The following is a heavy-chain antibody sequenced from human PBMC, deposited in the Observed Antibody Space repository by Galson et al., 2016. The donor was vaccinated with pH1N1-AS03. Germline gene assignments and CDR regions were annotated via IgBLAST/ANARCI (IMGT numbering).Heavy chain of an antibody. D-gene: IGHD3-10*02. J-gene: IGHJ4*02. CDR2: ISSSSSPI. CDR3: ARVSGGSRLLIFDF. Sequence: SLRLSCAAPRFTFSDYDMSWIRQAPGKGLEWVSSISSSSSPIYYADSVKGRFTTSRDNAKNSVYLQMNSLRAEDTAVYYCARVSGGSRLLIFDFWGQGTLVTVSS. CDR1: RFTFSDYD. V-gene: IGHV3-11*04.